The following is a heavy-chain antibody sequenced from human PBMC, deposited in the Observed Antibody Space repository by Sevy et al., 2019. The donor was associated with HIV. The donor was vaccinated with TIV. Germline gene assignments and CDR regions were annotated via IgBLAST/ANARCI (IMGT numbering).Heavy chain of an antibody. Sequence: GGSLRLSCAASGFTFSNVWTSWVRQASGKGLEWVGRIQSKSEGGTTDYAAPVKGRFSISRDESSETLFLQMNSLKTEDTAVYYCTTMVGLYGDPNFWYFDLWGRGTLVTVSS. V-gene: IGHV3-15*01. CDR3: TTMVGLYGDPNFWYFDL. CDR2: IQSKSEGGTT. J-gene: IGHJ2*01. D-gene: IGHD4-17*01. CDR1: GFTFSNVW.